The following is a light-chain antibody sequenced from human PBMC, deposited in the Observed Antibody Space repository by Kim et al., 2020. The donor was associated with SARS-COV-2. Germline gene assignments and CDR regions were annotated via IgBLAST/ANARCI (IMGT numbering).Light chain of an antibody. CDR3: QKYNSAPWT. Sequence: ASIGDRVTITCRASQDIANSLAWYPQKPGKVPQVLIYAASTLQAGVPSRFSGSGSGTEFTLTIASLQTEDVATYYCQKYNSAPWTFGPGTKVDIK. CDR2: AAS. CDR1: QDIANS. J-gene: IGKJ1*01. V-gene: IGKV1-27*01.